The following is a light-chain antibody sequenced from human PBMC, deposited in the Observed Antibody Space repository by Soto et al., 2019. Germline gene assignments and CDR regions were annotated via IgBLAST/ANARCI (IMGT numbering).Light chain of an antibody. Sequence: QSALTQPPSASGSPGQSVTISCTGTSSDIGTYNFASWHQQHPGKAPKLIIYEVNERPSGVPDRFSGSKSGNTASLTVSGLQAEDEADYYCSSYAGSNILFGGGTKVTVL. CDR1: SSDIGTYNF. CDR3: SSYAGSNIL. V-gene: IGLV2-8*01. J-gene: IGLJ3*02. CDR2: EVN.